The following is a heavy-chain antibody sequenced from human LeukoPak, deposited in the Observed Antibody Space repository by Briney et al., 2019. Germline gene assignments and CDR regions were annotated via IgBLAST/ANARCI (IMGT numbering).Heavy chain of an antibody. V-gene: IGHV3-74*01. J-gene: IGHJ6*03. Sequence: GGSLRLSCAASGFTFSSYWMHWVRQAPGKGLVWVSRINSDGSSTSYADSVKGRFTISRDNAKNTLYLQMNSLRAEDTAVYYCARGESSGWSQYYYYYYYMDVWGKGTTVTVSS. CDR1: GFTFSSYW. CDR3: ARGESSGWSQYYYYYYYMDV. CDR2: INSDGSST. D-gene: IGHD6-19*01.